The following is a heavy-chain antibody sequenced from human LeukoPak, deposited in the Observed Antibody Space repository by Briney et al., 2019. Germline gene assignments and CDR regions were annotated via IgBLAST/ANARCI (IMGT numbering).Heavy chain of an antibody. D-gene: IGHD3-10*01. CDR1: GFTLRNYE. CDR3: ARDSGGSGSGFDH. J-gene: IGHJ4*02. Sequence: GGSLRLSCAAFGFTLRNYEMNWVRQAPGKGLEWVSYISISDSISYYADSVKGRFTISRDDAKNSLYLHMNSLRAEDAAVYYCARDSGGSGSGFDHWGQGTLVTVSS. CDR2: ISISDSIS. V-gene: IGHV3-48*03.